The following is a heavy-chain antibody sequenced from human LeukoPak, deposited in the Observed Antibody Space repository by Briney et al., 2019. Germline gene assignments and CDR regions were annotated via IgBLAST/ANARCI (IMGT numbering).Heavy chain of an antibody. D-gene: IGHD3-22*01. J-gene: IGHJ4*02. V-gene: IGHV1-69*13. CDR3: ANTYYYDSSGYYGSYYFDY. Sequence: VASVKVSCEASGGTFSSYAISWVRQAPGQGLEWMGGIIPIFGTANYAQKFQGRVTITADESTSTAYMELSSLRSEDTAVYYCANTYYYDSSGYYGSYYFDYWGQGTLVTVSS. CDR1: GGTFSSYA. CDR2: IIPIFGTA.